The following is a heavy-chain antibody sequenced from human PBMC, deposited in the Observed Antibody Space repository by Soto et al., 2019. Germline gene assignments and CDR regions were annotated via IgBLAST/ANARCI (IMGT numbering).Heavy chain of an antibody. Sequence: XXSLRLSFAASGFTFSDYYMGWILQAPGKGLEWVSYISSSSSYTNYADSVKGRFTISRDNAKNPLYLQMNSLRAEDTAVYYCARQRGYSYGYEDYWGQGTLVTVSS. CDR3: ARQRGYSYGYEDY. CDR2: ISSSSSYT. J-gene: IGHJ4*02. D-gene: IGHD5-18*01. CDR1: GFTFSDYY. V-gene: IGHV3-11*06.